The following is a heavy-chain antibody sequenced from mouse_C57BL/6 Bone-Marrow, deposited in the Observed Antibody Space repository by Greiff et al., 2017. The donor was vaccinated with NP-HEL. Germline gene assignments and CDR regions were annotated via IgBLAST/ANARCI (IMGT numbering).Heavy chain of an antibody. CDR2: INPSSGYT. CDR3: ARNPLYYGSSD. J-gene: IGHJ2*01. V-gene: IGHV1-4*01. CDR1: GYTFTSYT. Sequence: VQLQQSGAELARPGASVKMSCKASGYTFTSYTMHWVKQRPGQGLEWIGYINPSSGYTKYNQKFKDKATLTADKSSSTAYMQRSSLTSEDSAVDDCARNPLYYGSSDWGQGTTLTVSS. D-gene: IGHD1-1*01.